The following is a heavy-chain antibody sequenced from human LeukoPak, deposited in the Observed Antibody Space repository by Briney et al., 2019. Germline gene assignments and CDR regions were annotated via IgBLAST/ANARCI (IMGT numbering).Heavy chain of an antibody. CDR2: INPNSGGT. J-gene: IGHJ4*02. Sequence: ASVKVSCKASGYTITNNYMHWVRQAPGQGLEWMGWINPNSGGTNYAQKFQGRVTMTRDTSISTAYMELSRPRSDDTAVYYCARGTGEGYSYGRYYFDYWGQGTLVTVSS. V-gene: IGHV1-2*02. CDR1: GYTITNNY. D-gene: IGHD5-18*01. CDR3: ARGTGEGYSYGRYYFDY.